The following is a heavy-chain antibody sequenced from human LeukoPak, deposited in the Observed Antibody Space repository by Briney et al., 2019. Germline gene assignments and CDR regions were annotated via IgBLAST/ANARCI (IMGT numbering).Heavy chain of an antibody. CDR3: VRDGEGAGISVNYWFDP. D-gene: IGHD6-13*01. CDR1: GFTFTSYD. J-gene: IGHJ5*02. CDR2: MNPNTGNT. Sequence: ASVKVSCKASGFTFTSYDINWVRQVSGQGFEWMGWMNPNTGNTGYAQKFQGRVTMTRDTSTSTAYMELRGLRSEDTAVYYCVRDGEGAGISVNYWFDPWGQGTLVTVSS. V-gene: IGHV1-8*01.